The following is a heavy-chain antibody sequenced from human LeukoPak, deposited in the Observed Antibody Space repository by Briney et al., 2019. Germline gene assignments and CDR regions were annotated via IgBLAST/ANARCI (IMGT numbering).Heavy chain of an antibody. Sequence: GGSLRLSCAASGFTFSSYGMHWVRQAPGKGLEWVAVIWYDGGNKYYADSVKGRFTISRDNSKNTLYLQMNSLRAEDTAVYYCAREELVVVPAALDYWGQGTLVTVSS. D-gene: IGHD2-2*01. J-gene: IGHJ4*02. CDR1: GFTFSSYG. V-gene: IGHV3-33*01. CDR2: IWYDGGNK. CDR3: AREELVVVPAALDY.